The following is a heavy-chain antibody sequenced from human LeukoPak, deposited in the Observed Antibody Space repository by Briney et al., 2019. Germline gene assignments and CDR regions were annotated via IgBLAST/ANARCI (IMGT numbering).Heavy chain of an antibody. V-gene: IGHV3-30-3*01. D-gene: IGHD6-13*01. CDR1: GLTFSSYA. Sequence: GRSLRLSCAASGLTFSSYAIHWVRQAPGKGLEWVAVISFDETNKYYADSVKGRFTISRDNPKNTLYLQMNSLRPEDTAVYYCATSPRYKQQLGYFDYWGQGTLVTVSS. CDR3: ATSPRYKQQLGYFDY. J-gene: IGHJ4*02. CDR2: ISFDETNK.